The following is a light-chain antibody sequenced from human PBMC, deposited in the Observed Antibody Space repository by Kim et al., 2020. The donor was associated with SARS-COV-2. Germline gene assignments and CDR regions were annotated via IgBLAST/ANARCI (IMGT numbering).Light chain of an antibody. J-gene: IGLJ3*02. CDR1: SSKLGTNS. V-gene: IGLV1-44*01. Sequence: GPRGTISGSGSSSKLGTNSVHWYQQFPGTAPEVLIYKNNQRPSGVPDRFSGSKSGTSASLAISGLQSEDEGDYYCAGWDDNLNAEVFGGGTQLTVL. CDR3: AGWDDNLNAEV. CDR2: KNN.